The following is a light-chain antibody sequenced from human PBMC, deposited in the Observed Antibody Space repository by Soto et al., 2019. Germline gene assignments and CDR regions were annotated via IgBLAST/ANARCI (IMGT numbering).Light chain of an antibody. J-gene: IGKJ1*01. V-gene: IGKV3-20*01. CDR1: QTTSPKY. CDR2: GAS. Sequence: TLSAGTVSLTTGESATLSCRVSQTTSPKYVAWYQQRRGLAPRLLVYGASKRAAGIPDRFSGSGSGTDFTLTISRLEPDDFAVYYCQQSVSSWPFGQGTKVAIK. CDR3: QQSVSSWP.